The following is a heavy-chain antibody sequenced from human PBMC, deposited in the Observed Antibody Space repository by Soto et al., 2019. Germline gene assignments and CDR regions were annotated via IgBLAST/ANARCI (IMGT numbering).Heavy chain of an antibody. V-gene: IGHV4-30-4*01. D-gene: IGHD2-2*01. CDR2: IYYSGST. J-gene: IGHJ6*02. CDR1: GGSISSGDYY. Sequence: TLSLTCTVSGGSISSGDYYWSWIRQPPGKGLEWIGYIYYSGSTYYNPSLKSRVTISVDTSKNQFSLKLSSVTAADTAVYYCARAPIVVVPAATPYGIDVWGQGTPVPVSS. CDR3: ARAPIVVVPAATPYGIDV.